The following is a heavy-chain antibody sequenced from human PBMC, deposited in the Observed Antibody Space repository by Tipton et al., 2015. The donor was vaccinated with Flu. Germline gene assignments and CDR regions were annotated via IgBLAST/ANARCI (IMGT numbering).Heavy chain of an antibody. CDR1: GHSISSGYY. CDR2: IYLGGTT. J-gene: IGHJ4*02. CDR3: AKDNDSYDFGPWDY. V-gene: IGHV4-38-2*02. D-gene: IGHD4-17*01. Sequence: TLSLTCTVSGHSISSGYYWGWIRQSPGRGLEWIGSIYLGGTTYYNPSLQNRVTISLDTPKNHFSLKLTFVTAADTAVYYCAKDNDSYDFGPWDYWGQGTPVTVSS.